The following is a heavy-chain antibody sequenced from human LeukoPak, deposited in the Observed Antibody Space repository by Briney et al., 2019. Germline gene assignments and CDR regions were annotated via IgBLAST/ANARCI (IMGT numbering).Heavy chain of an antibody. Sequence: SETLSLTCTVSGGSISSGSYYGRWIRQPAGKGLEWIGRIYTSGSTNYNPSLKSRVTISVDTSKNQCSLKLSSVTAADTAVYYCARSPTRLTFDYWGQGTLVTVSS. V-gene: IGHV4-61*02. D-gene: IGHD3-16*01. CDR1: GGSISSGSYY. CDR3: ARSPTRLTFDY. J-gene: IGHJ4*02. CDR2: IYTSGST.